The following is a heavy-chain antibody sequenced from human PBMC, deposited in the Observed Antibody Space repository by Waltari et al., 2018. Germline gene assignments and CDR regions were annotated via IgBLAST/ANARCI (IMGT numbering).Heavy chain of an antibody. Sequence: EVPLVESGGGLVQPGGSLSLSCVASGFAFRSYSMHWVRQAPGKGLMWVGRINPDGTNATYADSVRGRFTISRDNARDTLYLRMSSLRREDTAVYYCAIAEDWGQGTLVTVSS. V-gene: IGHV3-74*01. J-gene: IGHJ4*02. CDR2: INPDGTNA. CDR1: GFAFRSYS. CDR3: AIAED.